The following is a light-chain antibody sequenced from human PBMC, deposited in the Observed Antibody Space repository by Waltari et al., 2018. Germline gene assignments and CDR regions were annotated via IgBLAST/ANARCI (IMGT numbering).Light chain of an antibody. CDR1: DIGSKS. V-gene: IGLV3-21*02. Sequence: SYVLTQPPSVSVAPGQTARISCGGNDIGSKSVHLYQHRPGQAPVLVVHDDSDRPSGIPERISGSNSGNTATLTISRVEAGDEADYYCQVWDSSSDSWVFGGGTKLTAL. CDR2: DDS. J-gene: IGLJ3*02. CDR3: QVWDSSSDSWV.